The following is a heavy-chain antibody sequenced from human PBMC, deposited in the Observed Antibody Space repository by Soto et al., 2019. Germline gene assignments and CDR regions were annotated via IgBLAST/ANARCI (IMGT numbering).Heavy chain of an antibody. CDR2: FDPEDGET. CDR3: ATIYSYGYGVDY. Sequence: ASVKVSCKVSGYTLTELSMHWVRQAPGKGLEWMGGFDPEDGETIYAQKFQGRVTMTEDTSTDTAYMELSSLRSEDTAVYYCATIYSYGYGVDYWGQGTLVTVSS. CDR1: GYTLTELS. D-gene: IGHD5-18*01. V-gene: IGHV1-24*01. J-gene: IGHJ4*02.